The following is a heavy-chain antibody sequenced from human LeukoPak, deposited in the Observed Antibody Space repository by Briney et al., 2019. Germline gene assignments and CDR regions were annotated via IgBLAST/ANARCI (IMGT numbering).Heavy chain of an antibody. D-gene: IGHD3-3*01. CDR2: ITGNGGGT. CDR3: ATYDPLDY. J-gene: IGHJ4*02. V-gene: IGHV3-23*01. Sequence: GGSLRLSCAASGFTFTSYAMSWVRQAPGKGLEWVSGITGNGGGTYYADSVKGRFTISRDISKKTLYLQMNSLRAEDTALYYCATYDPLDYWGQGTLVTVSS. CDR1: GFTFTSYA.